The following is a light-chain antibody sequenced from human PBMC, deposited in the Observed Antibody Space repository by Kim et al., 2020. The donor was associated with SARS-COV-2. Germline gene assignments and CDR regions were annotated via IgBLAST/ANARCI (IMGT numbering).Light chain of an antibody. CDR3: QEYDKWPALN. Sequence: EIVLTQSPATLSVSPGARVTLSCRVGHSVSSNLAWYQQKPGQAPRLLIYSASTRATGVPDRFSGTGAGTEFTLTINSLQSEDFAVYYCQEYDKWPALNFGGGTKVEVK. CDR2: SAS. J-gene: IGKJ4*01. CDR1: HSVSSN. V-gene: IGKV3-15*01.